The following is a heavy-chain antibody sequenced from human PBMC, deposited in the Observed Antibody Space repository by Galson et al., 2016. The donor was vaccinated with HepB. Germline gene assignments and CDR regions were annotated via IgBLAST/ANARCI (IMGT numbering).Heavy chain of an antibody. CDR2: VSGNGVST. CDR1: GFTFSHYA. J-gene: IGHJ4*02. Sequence: SLRLSCAASGFTFSHYAMSWVRQAPGKGLECVTVVSGNGVSTDYADSVKGRFTVSRDKSKNTRFLQMNSLRAKDTAVYYCARLDQGRSDYFDWWGQGTLVTVSS. D-gene: IGHD1/OR15-1a*01. V-gene: IGHV3-23*01. CDR3: ARLDQGRSDYFDW.